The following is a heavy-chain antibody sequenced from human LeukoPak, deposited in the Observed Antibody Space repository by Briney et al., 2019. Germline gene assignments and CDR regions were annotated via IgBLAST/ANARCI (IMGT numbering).Heavy chain of an antibody. CDR2: IYYSGST. CDR1: GGSISSSSYH. Sequence: PSETLSLTCSVSGGSISSSSYHWGRIRQPPGKGLEWIGSIYYSGSTYYNPSLKSRVTISLDTSKNQFSLELSSVTAADTAVYYCARLGLTMIVVGISRNALDLWGRGTMVTVSS. CDR3: ARLGLTMIVVGISRNALDL. D-gene: IGHD3-22*01. J-gene: IGHJ3*01. V-gene: IGHV4-39*01.